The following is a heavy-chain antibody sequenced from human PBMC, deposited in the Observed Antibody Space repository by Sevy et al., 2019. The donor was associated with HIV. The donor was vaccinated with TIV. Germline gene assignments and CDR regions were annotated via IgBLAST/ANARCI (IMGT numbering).Heavy chain of an antibody. CDR3: AREYDYSHYAFDY. D-gene: IGHD4-4*01. J-gene: IGHJ4*02. CDR2: ITSSGDTI. Sequence: GGSLRLSCAASGFTFSDYYMTWIRQAPGKGLEWVAYITSSGDTIYYAESVKGRFTISRDNAKNSLYLQMNNLRAEDTAVYYCAREYDYSHYAFDYWGQGTLVTVSS. CDR1: GFTFSDYY. V-gene: IGHV3-11*01.